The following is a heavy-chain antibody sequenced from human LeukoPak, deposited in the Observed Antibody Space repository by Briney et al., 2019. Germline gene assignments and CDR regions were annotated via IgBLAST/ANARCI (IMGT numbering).Heavy chain of an antibody. J-gene: IGHJ5*02. CDR1: GFTFSSYA. CDR2: ISGSGGST. V-gene: IGHV3-23*01. D-gene: IGHD3-10*01. CDR3: AKSGLLWFGESKYNWFDP. Sequence: GGSLRLSCAASGFTFSSYAMSWVRQAPGKGLEWVSAISGSGGSTYYADSVKGRFTISRDNSKNTLYLQMNSLRAEDTAVYYCAKSGLLWFGESKYNWFDPWGQGTLVTVSS.